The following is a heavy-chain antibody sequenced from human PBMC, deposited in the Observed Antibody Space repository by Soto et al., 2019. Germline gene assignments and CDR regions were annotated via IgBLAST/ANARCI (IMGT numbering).Heavy chain of an antibody. CDR3: AKDQAAAAGTDYYYGMDV. CDR1: GFTFSSDG. CDR2: ISYDGSNK. Sequence: GGSLRLSCAASGFTFSSDGMHWVRQAPGKGLEWVAVISYDGSNKYYADSVKGRFTISRDNSKNTLYLQMNSLRAEDTAVYYCAKDQAAAAGTDYYYGMDVWGQGTTVTVSS. J-gene: IGHJ6*02. D-gene: IGHD6-13*01. V-gene: IGHV3-30*18.